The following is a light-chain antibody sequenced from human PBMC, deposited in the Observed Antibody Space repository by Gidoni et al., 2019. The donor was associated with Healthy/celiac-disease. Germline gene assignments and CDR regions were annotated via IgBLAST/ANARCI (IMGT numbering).Light chain of an antibody. J-gene: IGKJ3*01. CDR1: QSVSSY. Sequence: EIVLTQSPATLSLSPGERATLSCRASQSVSSYLAWYQQKPGQAPRLLIYDASNRATGIPARFSGSGSGTDFTLTISSLEPEDFAVYYCQQRSRFGPXTKVEIK. CDR2: DAS. CDR3: QQRSR. V-gene: IGKV3-11*01.